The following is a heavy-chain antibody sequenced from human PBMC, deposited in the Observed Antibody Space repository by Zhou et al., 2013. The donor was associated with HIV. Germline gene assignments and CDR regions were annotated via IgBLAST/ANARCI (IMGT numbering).Heavy chain of an antibody. CDR3: GRGPYYSNAPGGPLDI. CDR2: IIPILGIA. Sequence: QVQLVQSGAEVKKPGSSVKVSCKASGGTFSSYAISWVRQAPGQGLEWMGRIIPILGIANYAQKFQGRVTITADKSTSTSYLELRSPRSEDTALYYCGRGPYYSNAPGGPLDIWGQGT. V-gene: IGHV1-69*04. J-gene: IGHJ3*02. CDR1: GGTFSSYA. D-gene: IGHD1-26*01.